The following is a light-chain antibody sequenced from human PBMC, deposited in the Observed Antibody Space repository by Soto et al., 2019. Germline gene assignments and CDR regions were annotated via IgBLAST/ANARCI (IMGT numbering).Light chain of an antibody. J-gene: IGLJ2*01. Sequence: QSALTQPASVSGSPGQSSTISCTGTSSDVGGYNYVSWYQQHPGKAPKLMIYDVSNRPSGVSNRFSGSKSGNTASLTISGLQDEDEADYYCSSYTSSSVVFGGGTKLTVL. CDR1: SSDVGGYNY. V-gene: IGLV2-14*01. CDR3: SSYTSSSVV. CDR2: DVS.